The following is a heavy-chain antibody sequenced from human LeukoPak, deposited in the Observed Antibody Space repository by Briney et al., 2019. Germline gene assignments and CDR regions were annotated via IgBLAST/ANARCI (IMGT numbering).Heavy chain of an antibody. CDR1: GGTFSSYA. D-gene: IGHD3-9*01. CDR2: IIPIFGTA. V-gene: IGHV1-69*01. Sequence: VKVSCKASGGTFSSYAISWVRQAPGQGLEWMGGIIPIFGTANYAQKFQGRVTITADESTSTAYMELSSLRSEDTAVYYCARSEIDDILTGYRTVYYYYYMDVWGKGTTVTISS. CDR3: ARSEIDDILTGYRTVYYYYYMDV. J-gene: IGHJ6*03.